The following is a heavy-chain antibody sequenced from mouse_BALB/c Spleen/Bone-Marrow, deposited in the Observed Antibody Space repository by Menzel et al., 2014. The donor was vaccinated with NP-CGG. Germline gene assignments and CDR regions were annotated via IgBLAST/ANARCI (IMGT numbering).Heavy chain of an antibody. Sequence: DLVKPGASVKLSCKASGYTFTSYWINWIKQRPGQGLEWIGRIVPGSGSTYYNEMFKGKATLTVDTSSSTAYIQLSSLSSEDSAVYFCARREVRREGYYFDYWGQGTTLTVSS. J-gene: IGHJ2*01. D-gene: IGHD2-14*01. V-gene: IGHV1S41*01. CDR1: GYTFTSYW. CDR2: IVPGSGST. CDR3: ARREVRREGYYFDY.